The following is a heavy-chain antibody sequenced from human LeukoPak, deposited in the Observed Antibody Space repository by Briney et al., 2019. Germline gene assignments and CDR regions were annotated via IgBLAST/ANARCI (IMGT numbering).Heavy chain of an antibody. CDR1: GGSISSGDYY. D-gene: IGHD2-2*01. CDR2: IYYSGST. V-gene: IGHV4-30-4*08. CDR3: ARNLVPAAFDY. Sequence: SENLSLNCTVSGGSISSGDYYWSWIRQPPGNGLEWIGYIYYSGSTYYNPSLKSRVTISVDTSKNQFSLKLSSVTAADTAVYYCARNLVPAAFDYWGQGTLVTVSS. J-gene: IGHJ4*02.